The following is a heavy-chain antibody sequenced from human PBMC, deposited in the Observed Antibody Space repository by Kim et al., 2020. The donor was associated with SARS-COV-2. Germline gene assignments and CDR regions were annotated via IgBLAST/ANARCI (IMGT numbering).Heavy chain of an antibody. Sequence: YADSVKGRFTISRDNSKNSLYLQMNSLRTEDTALYYCAKGRQQLDGYFQHWGQGTLVTVSS. V-gene: IGHV3-43*01. CDR3: AKGRQQLDGYFQH. D-gene: IGHD6-13*01. J-gene: IGHJ1*01.